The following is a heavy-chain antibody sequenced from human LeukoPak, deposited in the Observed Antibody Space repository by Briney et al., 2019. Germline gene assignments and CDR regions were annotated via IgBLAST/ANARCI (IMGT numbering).Heavy chain of an antibody. J-gene: IGHJ6*02. V-gene: IGHV1-2*02. CDR3: ARDRDYDILTGYPSPYYYGMDV. D-gene: IGHD3-9*01. Sequence: ASVKVSCKASGYTFTGYYMHWVRQAPGQGLEWMGWINPNSGGTNYAQKFQGRVTMTRDTSTSTVYMELSSLRSGDTAVYYCARDRDYDILTGYPSPYYYGMDVWGQGTTVTVSS. CDR1: GYTFTGYY. CDR2: INPNSGGT.